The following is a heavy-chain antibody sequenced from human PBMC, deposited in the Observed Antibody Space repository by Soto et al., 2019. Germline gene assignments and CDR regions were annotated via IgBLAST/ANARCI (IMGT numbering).Heavy chain of an antibody. V-gene: IGHV4-30-4*08. Sequence: SETLSLTCTVSGGSISSSSYYWGWIRQPPGKGLEWIGYIHYSGSTHYNPSLQSRLTMSVDTSKNLFSLNLSSVTAADTAVYFCVREDDGGDRDYYGLDVWGQGTTVTVSS. J-gene: IGHJ6*02. CDR3: VREDDGGDRDYYGLDV. D-gene: IGHD2-21*02. CDR1: GGSISSSSYY. CDR2: IHYSGST.